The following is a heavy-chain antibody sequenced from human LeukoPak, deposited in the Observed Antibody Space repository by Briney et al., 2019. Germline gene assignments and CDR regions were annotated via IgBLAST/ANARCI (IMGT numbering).Heavy chain of an antibody. V-gene: IGHV1-69*13. Sequence: GASVKVSCKASGGTFSSYAISWVRQAPGQGLEWMGGIIPIFGTANYAQKFQGRVTITADESTSTAYMELSSLRSKDTVVYYCARGYSYAPASSGMDVWGQGTTVTVSS. CDR3: ARGYSYAPASSGMDV. D-gene: IGHD5-18*01. CDR1: GGTFSSYA. J-gene: IGHJ6*02. CDR2: IIPIFGTA.